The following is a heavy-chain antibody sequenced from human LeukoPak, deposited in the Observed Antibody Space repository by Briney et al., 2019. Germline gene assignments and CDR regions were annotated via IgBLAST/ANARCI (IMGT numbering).Heavy chain of an antibody. J-gene: IGHJ4*02. CDR3: VKWFTYSRDVFEY. CDR2: ISSDGGGK. D-gene: IGHD5-18*01. Sequence: GGSLRLSCSASGFTFRSYAMHWVRQAPGKGLEYVSDISSDGGGKYYADSVKGRFTISRDNYKNTLYMEMKRLREGDTAVYYCVKWFTYSRDVFEYWGQGTLVTVSS. CDR1: GFTFRSYA. V-gene: IGHV3-64D*06.